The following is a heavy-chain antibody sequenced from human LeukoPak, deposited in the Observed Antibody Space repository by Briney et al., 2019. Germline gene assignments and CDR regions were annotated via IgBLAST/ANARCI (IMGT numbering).Heavy chain of an antibody. J-gene: IGHJ3*02. CDR2: ISRNSDTI. CDR3: AKWYYYDSGPFDI. Sequence: GGSLRLSCAASGFPFSIYSMNWVRQAPGKGPEWVSYISRNSDTIYYAPSVKGRFSVSRDNAKNLLYLQMNSLRAEDTAVYYCAKWYYYDSGPFDIWGQGTMVTVSS. CDR1: GFPFSIYS. D-gene: IGHD3-22*01. V-gene: IGHV3-48*01.